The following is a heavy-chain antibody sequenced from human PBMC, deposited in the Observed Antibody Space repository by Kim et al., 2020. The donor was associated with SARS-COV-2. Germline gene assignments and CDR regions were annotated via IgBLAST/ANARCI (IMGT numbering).Heavy chain of an antibody. D-gene: IGHD2-2*01. V-gene: IGHV4-4*07. CDR2: IYTSGSS. CDR1: GGSISGYY. J-gene: IGHJ3*01. CDR3: ARDPCRSTNCPRKYAFDV. Sequence: SETLSLTCTVSGGSISGYYWSWIRQPAGKGLEWIGRIYTSGSSNYNPSLKSRVTMSVDTSRNQFSLRLSSVTAADTAVYYCARDPCRSTNCPRKYAFDV.